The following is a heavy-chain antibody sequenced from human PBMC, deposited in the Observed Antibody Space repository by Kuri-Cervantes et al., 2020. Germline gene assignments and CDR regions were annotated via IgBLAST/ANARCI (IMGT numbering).Heavy chain of an antibody. D-gene: IGHD6-6*01. Sequence: GESLKISCVASGFTFSDYWMTWVRQAPGKGLEWVANIKEDGSEKQYADSVKGRFTISRDNAKNSLSLQMDGLRAEDTALYYCAKDSHAARDSWGQGTLVTVSS. CDR1: GFTFSDYW. V-gene: IGHV3-7*03. CDR2: IKEDGSEK. CDR3: AKDSHAARDS. J-gene: IGHJ4*02.